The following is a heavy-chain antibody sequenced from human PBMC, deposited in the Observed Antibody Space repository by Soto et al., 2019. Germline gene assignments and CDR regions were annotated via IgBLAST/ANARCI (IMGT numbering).Heavy chain of an antibody. J-gene: IGHJ4*02. D-gene: IGHD2-8*02. CDR2: MKDGGST. CDR3: VRDIYCDGGGCYGQFHH. V-gene: IGHV3-53*01. CDR1: GFSVGSNF. Sequence: GGSLRLSCAASGFSVGSNFMTWVRQAPGKGLEWVSVMKDGGSTNYADSVKGRFTVSRDNSKNTLYLQMNSLRVEDTAVYYCVRDIYCDGGGCYGQFHHWGPGTLVTVSS.